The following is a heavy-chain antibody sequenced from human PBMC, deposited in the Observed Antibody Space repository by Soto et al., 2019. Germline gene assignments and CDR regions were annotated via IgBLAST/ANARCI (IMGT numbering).Heavy chain of an antibody. J-gene: IGHJ6*02. Sequence: GGSLRLSCAASGFTFSSYAMHWVRQAPGKGLEWVAVISYDGSNKYYADSVKGRFTISRDNSKNTLYLQMNSLRAEDTAVYYCAREGDGQQLAHYYYGMDVWGQGTTVTVSS. CDR2: ISYDGSNK. CDR1: GFTFSSYA. D-gene: IGHD6-13*01. CDR3: AREGDGQQLAHYYYGMDV. V-gene: IGHV3-30-3*01.